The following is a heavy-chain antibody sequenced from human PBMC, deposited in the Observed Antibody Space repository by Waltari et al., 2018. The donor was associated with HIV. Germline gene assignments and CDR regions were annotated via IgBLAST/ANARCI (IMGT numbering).Heavy chain of an antibody. V-gene: IGHV3-53*02. Sequence: EVQLVETGGGLIQPGGSLRLSCAASGFAVSSNFMSWVRQAPGKGLEWVSVIYSGGSTYYADSVKCRFTISRDNSKNTLYLQMNSLRAEDTAVYYCASTTLKFDYWGQGTLVTVSS. CDR2: IYSGGST. D-gene: IGHD1-1*01. J-gene: IGHJ4*02. CDR3: ASTTLKFDY. CDR1: GFAVSSNF.